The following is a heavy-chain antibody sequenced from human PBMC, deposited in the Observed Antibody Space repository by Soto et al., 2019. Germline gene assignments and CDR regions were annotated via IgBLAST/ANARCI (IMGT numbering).Heavy chain of an antibody. V-gene: IGHV4-34*01. D-gene: IGHD3-10*01. CDR1: GGSFSGYY. CDR2: INHSGST. CDR3: ARAYYYGSGSYQETNWFDP. J-gene: IGHJ5*02. Sequence: PSETLSLTCAVYGGSFSGYYWSWIRQPPGKGLEWIGEINHSGSTNYNPSLKSRVTISVDTSKSQFSLKLSSVTAADTAVYYCARAYYYGSGSYQETNWFDPWGQGTLVTSPQ.